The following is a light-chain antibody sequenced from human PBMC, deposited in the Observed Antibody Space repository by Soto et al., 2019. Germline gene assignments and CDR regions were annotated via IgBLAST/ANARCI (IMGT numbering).Light chain of an antibody. V-gene: IGKV3-20*01. J-gene: IGKJ1*01. CDR3: GQFVSSPPRT. CDR2: GVS. Sequence: EIVLTQSPGTVSLYPGESATLSFWAIQSVGSTFLAWYQQKPGQAPRLLIYGVSTRATGIPDRFSGSWSGTDFTLSISRLEPEDFAVYYCGQFVSSPPRTFGQGTKVDIK. CDR1: QSVGSTF.